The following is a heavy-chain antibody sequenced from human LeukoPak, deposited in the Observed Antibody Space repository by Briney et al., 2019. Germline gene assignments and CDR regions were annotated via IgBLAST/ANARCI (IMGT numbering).Heavy chain of an antibody. CDR2: IRYDGSNK. V-gene: IGHV3-30*02. CDR3: AKDPRTYYYDSSGYWLDY. J-gene: IGHJ4*02. CDR1: GFTFSSYG. D-gene: IGHD3-22*01. Sequence: TGGSLRLSCAASGFTFSSYGMHWVRQAPGKGLEWVAFIRYDGSNKYYADSVKGRFTISRDNSKNTLYLQMNSLRAEDTAVYYCAKDPRTYYYDSSGYWLDYWGQGTLVTVSS.